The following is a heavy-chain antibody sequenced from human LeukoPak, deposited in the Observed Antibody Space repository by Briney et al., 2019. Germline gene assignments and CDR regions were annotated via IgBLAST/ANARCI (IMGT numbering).Heavy chain of an antibody. Sequence: PSETLSLTCTVSGGPISSGDYYWNWIRQHPEKGLEWIGYIFYSGSAYYNPSLKSRVTISVDTSKNQFSLKLSSVTAADTAVYYCARGSTLIRGFDYWGQGTLVTVSS. V-gene: IGHV4-31*03. D-gene: IGHD3-10*01. CDR1: GGPISSGDYY. CDR3: ARGSTLIRGFDY. J-gene: IGHJ4*02. CDR2: IFYSGSA.